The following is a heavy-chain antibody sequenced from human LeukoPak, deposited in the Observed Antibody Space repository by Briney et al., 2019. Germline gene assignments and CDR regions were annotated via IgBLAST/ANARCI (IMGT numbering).Heavy chain of an antibody. CDR2: IIPIFGTA. D-gene: IGHD3-22*01. CDR1: GGTFSSYA. CDR3: ARFYDSSGYYYGMRAFDI. J-gene: IGHJ3*02. Sequence: SVKVSCKASGGTFSSYAISWVRQAPGQGLEWMGGIIPIFGTANYAQKFQGRVTITADESTSTAYMELSSLRSEDTAVYYCARFYDSSGYYYGMRAFDIWGQGAMVTVSS. V-gene: IGHV1-69*13.